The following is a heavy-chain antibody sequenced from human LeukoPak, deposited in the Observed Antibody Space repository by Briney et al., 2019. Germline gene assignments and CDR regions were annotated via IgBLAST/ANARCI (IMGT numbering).Heavy chain of an antibody. V-gene: IGHV4-39*01. CDR3: ARQPGYSYGLNCFDP. Sequence: SETLSLTCTVSGGSISSSSYYWGWIRQPPGKGLEWIGSIYYSGSTYYNPSLKSRVTISVDTSKNQFSLKLSSVTAADTAVYYCARQPGYSYGLNCFDPWGQGTLVTVSS. D-gene: IGHD5-18*01. CDR2: IYYSGST. CDR1: GGSISSSSYY. J-gene: IGHJ5*02.